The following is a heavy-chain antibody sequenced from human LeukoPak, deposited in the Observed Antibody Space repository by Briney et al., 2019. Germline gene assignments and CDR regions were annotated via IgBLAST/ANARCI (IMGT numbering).Heavy chain of an antibody. CDR1: GYTFTSYG. J-gene: IGHJ3*02. Sequence: GASVKVSCKASGYTFTSYGISWVRQAPGQGLEWMGWISAYTGNTNYAQNLQVRVTMTTDTSTSTAYMELRSLRSDDTAVYYCARVPMDSSGYYPNDAFDIWGQGTMVTVSS. V-gene: IGHV1-18*01. D-gene: IGHD3-22*01. CDR3: ARVPMDSSGYYPNDAFDI. CDR2: ISAYTGNT.